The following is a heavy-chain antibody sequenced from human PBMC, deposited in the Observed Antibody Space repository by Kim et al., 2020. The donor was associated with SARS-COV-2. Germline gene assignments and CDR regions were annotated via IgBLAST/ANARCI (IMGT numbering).Heavy chain of an antibody. Sequence: SETLSLTCTVSGGSISSSSYYWGWIRQPPGKGLEWIGSIYYSGSTYYNPSLKSRVTISVDTSKNQFSLKLSSVTAADTAVYYCARAGWSGYDYEIPEDHYYYYYGMDVWGQGTTVTVSS. CDR1: GGSISSSSYY. CDR3: ARAGWSGYDYEIPEDHYYYYYGMDV. V-gene: IGHV4-39*01. CDR2: IYYSGST. J-gene: IGHJ6*02. D-gene: IGHD5-12*01.